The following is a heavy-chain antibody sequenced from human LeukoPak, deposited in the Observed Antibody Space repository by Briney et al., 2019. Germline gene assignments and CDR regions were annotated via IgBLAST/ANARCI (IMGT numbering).Heavy chain of an antibody. Sequence: GASVKVSCKASGYTFTGYYLHWVRQAPGQGLEWMGWIHPNSGDTNFAQRFQGRVTMTRDTSISTAYMELTSLRSDDTAVYYCARLATVSGWGQGTLVTVSS. CDR3: ARLATVSG. CDR2: IHPNSGDT. CDR1: GYTFTGYY. V-gene: IGHV1-2*02. J-gene: IGHJ1*01. D-gene: IGHD6-19*01.